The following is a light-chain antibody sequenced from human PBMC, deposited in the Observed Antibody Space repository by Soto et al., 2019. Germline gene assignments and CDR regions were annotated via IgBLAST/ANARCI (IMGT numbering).Light chain of an antibody. J-gene: IGLJ3*02. V-gene: IGLV2-8*01. Sequence: QSALTQPPSASGSPGQSVTISCTGTSSDVGAYNYVSWYQQHAGKAPKLVIYEVTKRPSGVPDRFSGSKSANTASLTVSGLDDEDEAYYYCSSFASSNTWVFGGGTKVTVL. CDR1: SSDVGAYNY. CDR3: SSFASSNTWV. CDR2: EVT.